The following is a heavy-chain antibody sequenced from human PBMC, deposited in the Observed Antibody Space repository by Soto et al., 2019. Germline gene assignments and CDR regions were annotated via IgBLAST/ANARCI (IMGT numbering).Heavy chain of an antibody. V-gene: IGHV3-23*01. Sequence: EVQLLESGGGLVQPGGSLTVSCAASGFTFGAHPMSWVRLAPGKGLEWVSTISGYGGSTYYPDSLKGQFIISRDNSKNTLYLQKNTWRAAETAIYFCAKQRTTVTTSFDYWGQGTLVTVSS. D-gene: IGHD4-17*01. CDR1: GFTFGAHP. J-gene: IGHJ4*02. CDR2: ISGYGGST. CDR3: AKQRTTVTTSFDY.